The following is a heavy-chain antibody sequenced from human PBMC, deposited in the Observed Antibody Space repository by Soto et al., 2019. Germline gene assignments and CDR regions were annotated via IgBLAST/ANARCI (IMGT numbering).Heavy chain of an antibody. J-gene: IGHJ5*02. D-gene: IGHD3-10*01. V-gene: IGHV2-5*02. Sequence: QITLKESGPTLVKPTQTLTLTCTFSGFSLSTSGVGVGWIRQPPGKALEWLALIYWDDDKRYSPSLKSRLTITKXXSXNXXVLTMTNMDPVDTATYYCAHSTYYYGSGSHNWFDPWGQGTLVTVSS. CDR1: GFSLSTSGVG. CDR3: AHSTYYYGSGSHNWFDP. CDR2: IYWDDDK.